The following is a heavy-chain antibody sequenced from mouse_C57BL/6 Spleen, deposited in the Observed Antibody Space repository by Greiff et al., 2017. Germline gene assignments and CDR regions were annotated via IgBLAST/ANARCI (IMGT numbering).Heavy chain of an antibody. D-gene: IGHD3-2*02. V-gene: IGHV5-12*01. Sequence: DVKLVESGGGLVQPGGSLKLSCAASGFTFSDYYMYWVRQTPEKRLEWVAYISNGGGSTYYPDTVKGRFTISRDNAKNTLYLQMSRLKSEDTAMYYCARHPQTAQATPYYAMDYWGQGTSVTVSS. CDR2: ISNGGGST. CDR3: ARHPQTAQATPYYAMDY. J-gene: IGHJ4*01. CDR1: GFTFSDYY.